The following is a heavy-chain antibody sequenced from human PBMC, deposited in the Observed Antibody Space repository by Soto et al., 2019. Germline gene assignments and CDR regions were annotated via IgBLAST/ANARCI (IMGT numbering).Heavy chain of an antibody. CDR3: ANWLRGGSYYCDF. V-gene: IGHV3-23*01. Sequence: PGGSLRLSCQVSGFTFGSYAMSWVRQAPGKGLEWVALVQSNHVTYYADSVRGRFTVSRDNSKNTLYLQMDSLRVEDTALYYCANWLRGGSYYCDFWGQGAMVTVSS. J-gene: IGHJ4*02. CDR2: VQSNHVT. CDR1: GFTFGSYA. D-gene: IGHD3-10*01.